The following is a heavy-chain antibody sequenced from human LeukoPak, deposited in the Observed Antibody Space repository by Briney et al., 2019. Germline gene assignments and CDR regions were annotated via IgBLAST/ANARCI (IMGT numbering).Heavy chain of an antibody. D-gene: IGHD3-10*01. J-gene: IGHJ4*02. V-gene: IGHV1-69*05. CDR3: ARAYYHGSGSYYFFDY. CDR2: IIPFFGTT. CDR1: GSTFINYA. Sequence: ASVKVSFKTSGSTFINYAFGWVRQAPGQGLEWMGGIIPFFGTTDYAQKLQGRVTITTDKSTNTAYMELSSLRSEDTAVYYCARAYYHGSGSYYFFDYWGQGTLVTVSS.